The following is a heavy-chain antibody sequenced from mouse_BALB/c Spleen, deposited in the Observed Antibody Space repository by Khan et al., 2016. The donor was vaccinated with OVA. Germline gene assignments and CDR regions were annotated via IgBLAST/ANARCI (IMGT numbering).Heavy chain of an antibody. D-gene: IGHD2-3*01. J-gene: IGHJ4*01. CDR2: IWAGGST. V-gene: IGHV2-9*02. Sequence: QVQLKESGPGLVAPSQTLSITCTVSGFSLTSYGVHWVRQPPGKGLEWLGVIWAGGSTNYNSALMSRLSISRDKSTSQVFLKMNSLQTGDTATYNGARGDGYYEDAMDYWGQGTLVTVSS. CDR1: GFSLTSYG. CDR3: ARGDGYYEDAMDY.